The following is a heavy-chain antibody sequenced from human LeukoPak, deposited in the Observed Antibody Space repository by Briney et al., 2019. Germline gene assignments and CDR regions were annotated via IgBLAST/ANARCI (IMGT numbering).Heavy chain of an antibody. D-gene: IGHD2-21*01. V-gene: IGHV4-4*07. CDR2: IYTSGST. CDR1: GGSISSYY. CDR3: AREAAYCGGDCPDAFDI. J-gene: IGHJ3*02. Sequence: SETLSLTCTVSGGSISSYYWSWIRQPAGKGLEWIGRIYTSGSTNYNPSLKSRVTMSVDTSKNQFSLKLSSVTAADTAVYYCAREAAYCGGDCPDAFDIWGQGTMVTVSS.